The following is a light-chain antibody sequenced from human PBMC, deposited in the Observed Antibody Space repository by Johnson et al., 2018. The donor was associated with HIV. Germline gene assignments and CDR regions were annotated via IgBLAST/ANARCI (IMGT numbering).Light chain of an antibody. CDR2: DNN. J-gene: IGLJ1*01. Sequence: QPVLTQPPSVSAAPGQKVTISCSGSISNIGNNYVSWYQQLPGTAPKLLIYDNNKRPSGIPDRFSGSKSGTSATLGITGLQTGDEADYYCATWDSSLSAGGDNDVFGTGTNVTVL. CDR3: ATWDSSLSAGGDNDV. V-gene: IGLV1-51*01. CDR1: ISNIGNNY.